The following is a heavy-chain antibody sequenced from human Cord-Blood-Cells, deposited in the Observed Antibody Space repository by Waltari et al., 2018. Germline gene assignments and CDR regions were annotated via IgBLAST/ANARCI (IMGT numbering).Heavy chain of an antibody. CDR3: ARGWIQLWFDY. CDR2: IKQRGST. J-gene: IGHJ4*02. CDR1: GGSFSGYY. V-gene: IGHV4-34*01. Sequence: QVQLQQWGAGLLKPSETLSPTCAAYGGSFSGYYWRSIRQPPGKGLEWIGEIKQRGSTNDIPSLKSGVTISVDTSKNQFSLKLSSVTAADTAVYYCARGWIQLWFDYWGQGTLVTVSS. D-gene: IGHD5-18*01.